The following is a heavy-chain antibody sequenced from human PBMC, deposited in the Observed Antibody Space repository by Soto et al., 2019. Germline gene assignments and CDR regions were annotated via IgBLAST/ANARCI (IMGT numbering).Heavy chain of an antibody. CDR2: KSYDGSHT. D-gene: IGHD6-6*01. V-gene: IGHV3-30*18. CDR1: GFSFSNYC. Sequence: PRGSLRLSCAASGFSFSNYCMHWVRQAPSKGLEWVAVKSYDGSHTYYADSVKGRFTISRDNSKNMPNLQMNSLRAQDTAVYYGLKGLYSSSSQNYHHDGMHLWGQGTMVTVSS. J-gene: IGHJ6*02. CDR3: LKGLYSSSSQNYHHDGMHL.